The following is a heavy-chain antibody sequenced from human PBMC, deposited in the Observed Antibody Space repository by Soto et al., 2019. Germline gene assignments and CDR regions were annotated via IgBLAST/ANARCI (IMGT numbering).Heavy chain of an antibody. CDR3: ARGAIRFSPGGREVGDV. Sequence: QVQLVESGGGVVQPGRSLRLSCAASGFTFSTYAMHWVRQAPGKGLEWVAVIWFDGTNKYYPDSVKGRFTISRDNTKNTLYLQKHSPRAEDTAVYYCARGAIRFSPGGREVGDVWGRGTTVTVSS. CDR1: GFTFSTYA. D-gene: IGHD3-10*01. J-gene: IGHJ6*02. CDR2: IWFDGTNK. V-gene: IGHV3-33*01.